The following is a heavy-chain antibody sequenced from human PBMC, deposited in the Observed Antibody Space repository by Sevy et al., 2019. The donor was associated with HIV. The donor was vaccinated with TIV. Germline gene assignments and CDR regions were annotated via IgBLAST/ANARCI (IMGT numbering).Heavy chain of an antibody. Sequence: ASVKVSCKTSGYTFTSFGISWVRQAPGQELEWVGWISVYNGKTNYAQKFQGRITLTSDTSTRTAYMELRSLRSDDTAVYYCSRRGVFEYDSSGFQSHWGQGTLVTVSS. J-gene: IGHJ4*02. V-gene: IGHV1-18*01. CDR2: ISVYNGKT. CDR3: SRRGVFEYDSSGFQSH. CDR1: GYTFTSFG. D-gene: IGHD3-22*01.